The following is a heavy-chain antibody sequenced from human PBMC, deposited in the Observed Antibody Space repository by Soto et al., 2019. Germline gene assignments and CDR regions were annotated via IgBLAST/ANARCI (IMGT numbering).Heavy chain of an antibody. CDR1: GYSISSGDY. J-gene: IGHJ4*02. Sequence: PSETLSLTCAVSGYSISSGDYWGWLRRPPGKGLEWIGSICHSGSTYHNPSLKSRVIISVDKSKNQFSLKLSSVTAADTAVYYCARVDTAMVTFEYWGKGTMVTVSS. D-gene: IGHD5-18*01. V-gene: IGHV4-38-2*01. CDR3: ARVDTAMVTFEY. CDR2: ICHSGST.